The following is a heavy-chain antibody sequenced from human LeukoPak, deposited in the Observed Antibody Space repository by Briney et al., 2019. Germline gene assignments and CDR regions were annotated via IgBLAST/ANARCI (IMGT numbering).Heavy chain of an antibody. V-gene: IGHV3-20*04. CDR2: INWKGGSI. CDR3: ARGLMGGYPHFDF. Sequence: GGSLRLSCAASGFTFDDYDMNWVRQAPGQGLEWVSHINWKGGSISYADSVKGRFTISRDNAKNSLYLQMNSLRAEDTAFYYCARGLMGGYPHFDFWGQGILVTVSS. D-gene: IGHD3-22*01. CDR1: GFTFDDYD. J-gene: IGHJ4*02.